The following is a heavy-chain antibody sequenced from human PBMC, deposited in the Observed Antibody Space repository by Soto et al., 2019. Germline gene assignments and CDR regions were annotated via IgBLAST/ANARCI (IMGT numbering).Heavy chain of an antibody. Sequence: PGGSLRLSRAASGLSLSNSGMTWVGQAPGQGLECVSSIGPCGNTDYSDAVKGRFTISRDISKNTLFLQMDSLRAEDTATYYCAKLMPQPHHSVMDFRGPGPTLTVS. CDR2: IGPCGNT. V-gene: IGHV3-23*01. CDR3: AKLMPQPHHSVMDF. J-gene: IGHJ6*02. CDR1: GLSLSNSG. D-gene: IGHD2-2*01.